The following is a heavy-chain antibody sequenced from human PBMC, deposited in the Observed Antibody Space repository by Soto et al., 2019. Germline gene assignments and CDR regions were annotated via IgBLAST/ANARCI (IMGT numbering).Heavy chain of an antibody. CDR1: GFTFSTYW. Sequence: DVQLVESGGGLVQPGGSLRPSCAASGFTFSTYWMHWVRQAPGKGLVWVSRSNPEETTITYADSVKGRFTISRDNAKNTLYLQMNSLRVEDTAVYFCTSDTFGARDSWGQGTLVTVSS. V-gene: IGHV3-74*03. D-gene: IGHD2-15*01. CDR2: SNPEETTI. J-gene: IGHJ4*02. CDR3: TSDTFGARDS.